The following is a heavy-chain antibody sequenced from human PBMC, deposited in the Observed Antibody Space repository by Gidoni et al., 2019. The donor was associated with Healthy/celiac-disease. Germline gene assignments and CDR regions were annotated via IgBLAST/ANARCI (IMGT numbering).Heavy chain of an antibody. V-gene: IGHV1-2*02. Sequence: QVQLVQSGAEVKKPGASVKVSCKASGYTFPGYYMHWVRQAPGQGLEWMGWINPNSGGTNYAQKFQGRVTMTRDTSISTAYMELSRLRSDDTAVYYCARDVDSVFYYYYMDVWGKGTTVTVSS. D-gene: IGHD3-9*01. CDR2: INPNSGGT. J-gene: IGHJ6*03. CDR1: GYTFPGYY. CDR3: ARDVDSVFYYYYMDV.